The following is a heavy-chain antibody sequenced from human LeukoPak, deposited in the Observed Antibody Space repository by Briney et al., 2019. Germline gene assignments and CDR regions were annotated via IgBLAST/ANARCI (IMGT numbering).Heavy chain of an antibody. CDR1: GFTVSSNY. CDR3: ARDPYSGSYGNYYYYFMDV. V-gene: IGHV3-53*01. D-gene: IGHD1-26*01. Sequence: GGSLRLSCAASGFTVSSNYMTWIRQAPGERLEWVSIVYSGGDTYYADSVKGRFTISRDNAKNSLYLQMNSLRAEDTAVYYCARDPYSGSYGNYYYYFMDVWGKGTTVTISS. J-gene: IGHJ6*03. CDR2: VYSGGDT.